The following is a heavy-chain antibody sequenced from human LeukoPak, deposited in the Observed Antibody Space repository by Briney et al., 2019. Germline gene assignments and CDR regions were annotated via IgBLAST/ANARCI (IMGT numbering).Heavy chain of an antibody. CDR1: GITFSSYW. Sequence: GGSLRLSCAASGITFSSYWMHWVRQAPGKGLVWVSLINSDGSNTRYADSVKGRFTISGDNAKNTLYLQMDTLRAEDTAVYYCARARESHNDYWGQGTLATVSS. V-gene: IGHV3-74*01. J-gene: IGHJ4*02. CDR2: INSDGSNT. CDR3: ARARESHNDY.